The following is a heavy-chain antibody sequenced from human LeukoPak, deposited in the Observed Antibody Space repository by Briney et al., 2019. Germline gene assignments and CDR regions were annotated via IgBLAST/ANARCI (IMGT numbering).Heavy chain of an antibody. D-gene: IGHD3-22*01. CDR1: GGSISSGSYY. V-gene: IGHV4-61*02. J-gene: IGHJ4*02. CDR3: AREPYYYDSSGYYRIIDY. Sequence: PSETLSLTCTVSGGSISSGSYYWSWIRQPAGKGLEWIGRIYTSGSTNYNPSLKSRVTISVDTSKNQFSLKLSSVTAADTAVYYCAREPYYYDSSGYYRIIDYWGQGTLVTVSS. CDR2: IYTSGST.